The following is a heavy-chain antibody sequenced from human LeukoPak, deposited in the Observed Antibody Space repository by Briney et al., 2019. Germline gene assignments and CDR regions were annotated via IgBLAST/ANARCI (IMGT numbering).Heavy chain of an antibody. CDR1: GFTFNNYA. CDR2: LSGSGTST. J-gene: IGHJ4*02. D-gene: IGHD3-3*01. Sequence: PGGSLRLSCAASGFTFNNYAMSWVRQAPGKGLEWVSVLSGSGTSTYYADSVKGRFTISRDNSKNTLYLQMNSLRAEDTAVYYCAKLVTIFGATPRNYFDYWGQGTLVTVSS. CDR3: AKLVTIFGATPRNYFDY. V-gene: IGHV3-23*01.